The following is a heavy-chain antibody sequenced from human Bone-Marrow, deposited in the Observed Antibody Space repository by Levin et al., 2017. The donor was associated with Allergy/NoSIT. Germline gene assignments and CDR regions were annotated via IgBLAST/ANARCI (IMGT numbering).Heavy chain of an antibody. J-gene: IGHJ5*02. CDR3: ARGGYCSGSSCLGWFDP. CDR1: GGSIRSGSYY. V-gene: IGHV4-39*07. D-gene: IGHD2-15*01. Sequence: SQTLSLTCTVSGGSIRSGSYYWGWIRQPPGKGLEWIGTIYYSGRTYYNPSLKSRVTISVDTSKNQFSLKLNSVTAADTAVYYCARGGYCSGSSCLGWFDPWGQGTLVTVSS. CDR2: IYYSGRT.